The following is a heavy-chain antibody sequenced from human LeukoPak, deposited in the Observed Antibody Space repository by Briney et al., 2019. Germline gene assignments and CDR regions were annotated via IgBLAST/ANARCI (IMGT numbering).Heavy chain of an antibody. D-gene: IGHD3-10*01. CDR2: IYYSGST. CDR1: GGSISSSSYY. V-gene: IGHV4-39*07. J-gene: IGHJ4*02. Sequence: PSETLSLTCTVSGGSISSSSYYWGWIRQPPGKGLEWIGSIYYSGSTYYSPSLKSRVTISVDTSKNQFSLQLRSVTAADTAVYFCVRGRDYYGTGDYYIFDYWGQGTLVTVSS. CDR3: VRGRDYYGTGDYYIFDY.